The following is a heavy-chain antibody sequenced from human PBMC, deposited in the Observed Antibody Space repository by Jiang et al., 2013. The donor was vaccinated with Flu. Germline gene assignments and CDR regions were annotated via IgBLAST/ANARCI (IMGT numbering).Heavy chain of an antibody. CDR1: GFTVSSNY. CDR3: ARGMRELSRNYYYYGMDV. Sequence: QLVESGGGLIQPGGSLRLSCAASGFTVSSNYMSWVRQAPGKGLEWVSVIYSGGSTYYADSVKGRFTISRDNSKNTLYLQMNSLRAEDTAVYYCARGMRELSRNYYYYGMDVWGQGTTVTVSS. CDR2: IYSGGST. D-gene: IGHD1-26*01. V-gene: IGHV3-53*01. J-gene: IGHJ6*02.